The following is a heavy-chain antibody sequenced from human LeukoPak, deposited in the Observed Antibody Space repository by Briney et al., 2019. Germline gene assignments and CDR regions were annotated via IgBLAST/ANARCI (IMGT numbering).Heavy chain of an antibody. V-gene: IGHV3-30-3*01. CDR3: ARCRDYNFWSGSAVDY. Sequence: GSLRLSCAASGFFFSSYAMHWVRQAPGKGLEWVAVISYDGVNTDYADSVMGRFTISRDNSKNTLYLQMDSLRAEDTAVYYCARCRDYNFWSGSAVDYWGQGTLVTVSS. CDR1: GFFFSSYA. D-gene: IGHD3-3*01. CDR2: ISYDGVNT. J-gene: IGHJ4*02.